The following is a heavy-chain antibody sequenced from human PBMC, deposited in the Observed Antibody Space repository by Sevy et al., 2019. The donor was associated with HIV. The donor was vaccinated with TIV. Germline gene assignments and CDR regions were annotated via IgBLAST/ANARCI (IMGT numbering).Heavy chain of an antibody. Sequence: GGSLRLSCAASGFTFSDYYMSWIRQAPGKGPEWVSYINNSSRFIKYVKSVKGRFTISRDNAKNSLYLQMNSLRAEDTAVYYCARGKVLFDYWGQGTLVTVSS. CDR1: GFTFSDYY. V-gene: IGHV3-11*06. CDR3: ARGKVLFDY. CDR2: INNSSRFI. J-gene: IGHJ4*02.